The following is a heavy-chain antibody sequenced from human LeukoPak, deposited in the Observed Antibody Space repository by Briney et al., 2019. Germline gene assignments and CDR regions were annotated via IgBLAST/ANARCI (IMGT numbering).Heavy chain of an antibody. V-gene: IGHV3-53*01. Sequence: GGSLRLSCAASGFTVSSNYMSWVRQAPGKGLEWVSVIYSGGSTYYADSLKGRFTISRDNAKNSLYLQMNSLRAEDTAVYYCARIRMGSSGWSEVSYWGQGTLVTVSS. J-gene: IGHJ4*02. CDR2: IYSGGST. D-gene: IGHD6-19*01. CDR3: ARIRMGSSGWSEVSY. CDR1: GFTVSSNY.